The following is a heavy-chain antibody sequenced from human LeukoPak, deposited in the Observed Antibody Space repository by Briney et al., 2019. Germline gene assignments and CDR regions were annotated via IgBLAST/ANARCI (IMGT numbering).Heavy chain of an antibody. J-gene: IGHJ4*02. Sequence: GRSLRLSCAASGFTFSSYGMPWVRQAPGKGLEWVAVIWYDGSNKYYADSVKGRFTISRDNSKNTLYLQMNSLRAEDTAVYYCARDEGYYFDYWGQGTLVTVSS. CDR3: ARDEGYYFDY. V-gene: IGHV3-33*01. CDR2: IWYDGSNK. CDR1: GFTFSSYG.